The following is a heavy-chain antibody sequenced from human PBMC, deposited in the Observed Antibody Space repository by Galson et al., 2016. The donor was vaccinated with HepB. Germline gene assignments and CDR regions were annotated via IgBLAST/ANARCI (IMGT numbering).Heavy chain of an antibody. Sequence: SLRLSCAASGFRFTYYGLHWVRQAPGKGLEWVAVISYDGNKEYYADSVKGRFTIFRDNPKTTVYLEMNSLRVEDTAVYYCAKDSMLGATAGFYGIDVWGQGTTVTVSS. V-gene: IGHV3-30*18. CDR1: GFRFTYYG. D-gene: IGHD1-26*01. CDR3: AKDSMLGATAGFYGIDV. CDR2: ISYDGNKE. J-gene: IGHJ6*02.